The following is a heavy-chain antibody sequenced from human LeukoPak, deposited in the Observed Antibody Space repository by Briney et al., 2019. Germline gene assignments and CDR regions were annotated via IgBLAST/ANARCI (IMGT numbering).Heavy chain of an antibody. CDR3: AREGYDFRSGHLPLDV. D-gene: IGHD3-3*01. Sequence: SETLSLTCTVSGGSISSYYWSWIRQPPGKGLEWIGYIYYSGSTNYNPSLKSRVTISVDTSKNQFSLKLSSVTAADTAVYYCAREGYDFRSGHLPLDVWGQGTTVTVSS. CDR2: IYYSGST. CDR1: GGSISSYY. J-gene: IGHJ6*02. V-gene: IGHV4-59*01.